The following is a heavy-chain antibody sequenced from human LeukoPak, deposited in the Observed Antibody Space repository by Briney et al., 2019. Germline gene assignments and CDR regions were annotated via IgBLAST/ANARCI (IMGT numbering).Heavy chain of an antibody. J-gene: IGHJ3*02. CDR1: GGSISSRY. V-gene: IGHV4-34*01. Sequence: PSETLSLTCTPSGGSISSRYWSWIRQPPGKGLEWIGEINHSGSTNYNPSLKSRVTISVDTSKNQFSLKLSSVTAADTAVYYCARIPLRWRGAFDIWGQGTMVTVSS. CDR3: ARIPLRWRGAFDI. CDR2: INHSGST. D-gene: IGHD4-23*01.